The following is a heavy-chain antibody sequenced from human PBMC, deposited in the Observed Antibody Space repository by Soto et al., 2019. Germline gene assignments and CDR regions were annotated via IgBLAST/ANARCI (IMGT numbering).Heavy chain of an antibody. CDR2: IIPILGIA. J-gene: IGHJ4*02. Sequence: GASVKVSCKASGGTFSSYTICWVRQAPGQGLEWMGRIIPILGIANYAQKFQGRVTITADKSTSTAYMELSSLRSEDTAVYYCARDNPYYDYIWGSYRAIPHFDYWGQGTLVTVSS. CDR1: GGTFSSYT. D-gene: IGHD3-16*02. V-gene: IGHV1-69*04. CDR3: ARDNPYYDYIWGSYRAIPHFDY.